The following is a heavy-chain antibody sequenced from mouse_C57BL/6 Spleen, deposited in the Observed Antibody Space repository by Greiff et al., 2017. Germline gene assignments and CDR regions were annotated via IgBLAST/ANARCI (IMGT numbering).Heavy chain of an antibody. D-gene: IGHD2-4*01. J-gene: IGHJ3*01. CDR3: AIKGDYDYDESY. V-gene: IGHV1-74*01. CDR1: GYTFTSYW. CDR2: IHPSDSDT. Sequence: VQLQQPGAELVKPGASVKVSCKASGYTFTSYWMHWVKQRPGQGLEWIGRIHPSDSDTNYNQKFKGKATLTVDKSSSTAYMQRSSLTSEDSAVYYCAIKGDYDYDESYWGQGTLVTVSA.